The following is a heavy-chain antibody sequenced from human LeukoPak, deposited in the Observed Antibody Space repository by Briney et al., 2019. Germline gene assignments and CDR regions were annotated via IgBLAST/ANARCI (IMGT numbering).Heavy chain of an antibody. J-gene: IGHJ4*02. V-gene: IGHV3-23*01. Sequence: PGGSLRLSCAASRFTFSSYAMNWVRQAPGKGLEWVSVISGSGGSTYYADSVKGRFTISRDNSKNTLYLQMNSLRAEDTAVYYCAMGELSLYRTSYYFDYWGQGTLVTVSS. CDR3: AMGELSLYRTSYYFDY. CDR2: ISGSGGST. D-gene: IGHD3-16*02. CDR1: RFTFSSYA.